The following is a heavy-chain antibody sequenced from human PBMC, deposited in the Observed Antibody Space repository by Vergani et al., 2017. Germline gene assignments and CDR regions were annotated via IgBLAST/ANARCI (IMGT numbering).Heavy chain of an antibody. J-gene: IGHJ4*02. D-gene: IGHD6-13*01. CDR1: GYSFTSYW. Sequence: EVQLVQSGAEVKKPGESLKISCKGSGYSFTSYWIGWVRQMPGKGLEWMGIIYPGDYDTRYSPSFQGQVTISADKSISTAYLQWSSLKASDTAMYYCARVSGYSSSWLNFDYWGQGTLVTVSS. V-gene: IGHV5-51*01. CDR3: ARVSGYSSSWLNFDY. CDR2: IYPGDYDT.